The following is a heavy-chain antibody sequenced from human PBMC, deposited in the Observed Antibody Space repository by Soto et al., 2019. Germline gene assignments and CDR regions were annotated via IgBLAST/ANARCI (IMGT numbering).Heavy chain of an antibody. J-gene: IGHJ3*02. CDR1: GFTFSNYN. CDR3: ARGGILRFFLLGAAFDI. V-gene: IGHV3-48*01. Sequence: EVQLVESGGGLVQPGGSLRLSCAASGFTFSNYNMNWVRQAPGKGLEWVSYISSSGSTIYYADSVKGRFTISRDNAKNSLYLQMNSLRAEDTAVYYCARGGILRFFLLGAAFDIWGQGTMVTVSS. CDR2: ISSSGSTI. D-gene: IGHD3-3*01.